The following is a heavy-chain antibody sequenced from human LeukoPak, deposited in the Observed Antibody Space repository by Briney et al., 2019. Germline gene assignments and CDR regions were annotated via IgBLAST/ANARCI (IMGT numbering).Heavy chain of an antibody. Sequence: PGTSLRLSCTASSLTFSSFSMHWVRPAPGRGLEWLSGISYDGHHKDFADSVKGRITISRDNSKNTLFLQMINLQTEDTAIYYCASDPNRIFSMGRSYFALWGRGTLVTVSS. CDR1: SLTFSSFS. CDR3: ASDPNRIFSMGRSYFAL. J-gene: IGHJ2*01. CDR2: ISYDGHHK. V-gene: IGHV3-30*03. D-gene: IGHD2/OR15-2a*01.